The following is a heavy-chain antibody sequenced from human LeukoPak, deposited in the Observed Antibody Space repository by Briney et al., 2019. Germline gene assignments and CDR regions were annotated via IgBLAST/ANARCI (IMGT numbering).Heavy chain of an antibody. J-gene: IGHJ6*02. CDR2: ISYDGSNK. CDR1: GFTFNSNA. Sequence: GGSLRLSCAASGFTFNSNAIHWVRQAPGKGLEWVAVISYDGSNKYYADSVKGRFTISRDNSKNTLYLQMNSLRTEDTAVHYCARDSGSGLYYYYGMDVWGQGTTVTVSS. D-gene: IGHD6-19*01. V-gene: IGHV3-30-3*01. CDR3: ARDSGSGLYYYYGMDV.